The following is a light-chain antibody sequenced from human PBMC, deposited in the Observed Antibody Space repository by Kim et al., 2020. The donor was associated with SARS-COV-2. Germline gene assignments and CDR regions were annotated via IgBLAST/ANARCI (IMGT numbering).Light chain of an antibody. CDR2: YYS. J-gene: IGLJ2*01. V-gene: IGLV3-21*04. Sequence: PGQTAPMTCAGDNIGSDSVHWYQQKPGRGPVLVIYYYSDRPSGIPERFSGSNSGNTATLTISRVEAGDEADYYCQLWDRSTDHGVFGGGTKVTVL. CDR1: NIGSDS. CDR3: QLWDRSTDHGV.